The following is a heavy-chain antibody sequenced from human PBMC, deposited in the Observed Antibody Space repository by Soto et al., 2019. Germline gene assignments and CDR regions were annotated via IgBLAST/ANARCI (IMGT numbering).Heavy chain of an antibody. CDR1: GFTFSIHS. Sequence: GGSLRLSCKASGFTFSIHSMNWVRQAPGKGLEWVSYISSSSSTIYYADSVKGRFTISRDNAKKSLYLQMDSLRDEDTALYYCARGIPMTEVVIPPGFDYWGRGNLVTVSS. CDR2: ISSSSSTI. J-gene: IGHJ4*02. CDR3: ARGIPMTEVVIPPGFDY. V-gene: IGHV3-48*02. D-gene: IGHD3-22*01.